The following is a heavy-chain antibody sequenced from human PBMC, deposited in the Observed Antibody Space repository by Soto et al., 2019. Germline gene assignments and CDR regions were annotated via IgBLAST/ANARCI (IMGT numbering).Heavy chain of an antibody. V-gene: IGHV1-46*01. D-gene: IGHD3-22*01. CDR3: ASAFYDSSGYYYEFDY. CDR2: INPSGGST. Sequence: SSVQVSCKASGYTFTSYYMHWVRQAPGQGLEWMGIINPSGGSTSYAQKFQGRVTITADESTSTAYMELSSLRSEDTAVYYCASAFYDSSGYYYEFDYWGQGTLVTVSS. J-gene: IGHJ4*02. CDR1: GYTFTSYY.